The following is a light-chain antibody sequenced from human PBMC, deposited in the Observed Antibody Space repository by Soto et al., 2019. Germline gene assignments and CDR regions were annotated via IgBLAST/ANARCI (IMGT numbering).Light chain of an antibody. Sequence: EIVLTQSPGTLSLSPGERATLSCRASQSVGDFLASYQQKPGQAPRLLIYDASNRDTGVPARFSGSGSGTDFTLTISNRDPEDSSVYYCQQRSGWPPLTFGGGTKVAIK. V-gene: IGKV3-11*01. CDR1: QSVGDF. J-gene: IGKJ4*01. CDR2: DAS. CDR3: QQRSGWPPLT.